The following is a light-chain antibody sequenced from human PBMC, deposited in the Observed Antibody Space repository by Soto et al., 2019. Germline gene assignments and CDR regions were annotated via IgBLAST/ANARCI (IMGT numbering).Light chain of an antibody. J-gene: IGLJ1*01. CDR1: SSNIGAGYD. CDR2: GNS. V-gene: IGLV1-40*01. CDR3: QSYDISPLSGV. Sequence: QSVLTQPPSVSGAPGQRVTISCTGSSSNIGAGYDVHWYQQLPGTAPKLLIYGNSNRPSGVPDRFAGSKSGTSASLAITGLQAEDEADYYCQSYDISPLSGVFGTGTELTVL.